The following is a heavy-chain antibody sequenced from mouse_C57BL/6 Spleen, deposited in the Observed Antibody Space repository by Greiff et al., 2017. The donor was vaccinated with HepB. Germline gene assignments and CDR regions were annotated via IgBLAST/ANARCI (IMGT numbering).Heavy chain of an antibody. V-gene: IGHV1-52*01. CDR3: ARGHYGFDV. D-gene: IGHD1-1*02. Sequence: QVHVKQPGAELVRPGSSVKLSCKASGYTFTSYWMHWVKQRPIQGLEWIGNIDPSDSETHYNQKFKDKATLTVDKSSSTAYMQLSSLTSEDSAVYYCARGHYGFDVWGKGTTVTVSS. CDR2: IDPSDSET. CDR1: GYTFTSYW. J-gene: IGHJ1*03.